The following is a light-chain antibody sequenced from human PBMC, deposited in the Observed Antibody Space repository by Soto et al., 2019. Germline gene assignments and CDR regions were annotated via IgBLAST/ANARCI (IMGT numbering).Light chain of an antibody. CDR2: EVS. J-gene: IGLJ3*02. V-gene: IGLV2-14*01. Sequence: QAALTQPASVSGSPGQSITISWTGTSSDVGGYNYVSWYQQHPGNAPKLMIYEVSNRPSGVSNRFSGSKSDNTASLTISGLQAEDEADYYCSSYTSSSTLVFGGGTKLTVL. CDR1: SSDVGGYNY. CDR3: SSYTSSSTLV.